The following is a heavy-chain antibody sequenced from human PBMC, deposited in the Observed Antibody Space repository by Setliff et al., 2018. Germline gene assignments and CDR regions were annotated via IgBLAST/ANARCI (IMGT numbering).Heavy chain of an antibody. D-gene: IGHD5-18*01. CDR2: FDPEDGER. J-gene: IGHJ3*02. Sequence: ASVKVSCKVSGYTLTELSMHWVRQAPGKGLEWMGGFDPEDGERIYAQHFQGRLTMTEDTSTDTADMELSSLRAEDTAVYYCAKDFGTSGYSYGFDAFDIWGQGTMVTV. CDR3: AKDFGTSGYSYGFDAFDI. CDR1: GYTLTELS. V-gene: IGHV1-24*01.